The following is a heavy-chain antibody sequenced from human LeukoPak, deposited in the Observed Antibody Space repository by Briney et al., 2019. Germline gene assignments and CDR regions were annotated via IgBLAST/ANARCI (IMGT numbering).Heavy chain of an antibody. V-gene: IGHV4-34*01. CDR2: INHSGST. J-gene: IGHJ2*01. D-gene: IGHD3-22*01. CDR1: GGSFSGYY. CDR3: ARGFNPIVVVADWYFDL. Sequence: SETLSLTCAVYGGSFSGYYWSWIRQPPGKGLEWIGEINHSGSTNYNPSLKSRVTISVDTSKNQFSLKLSSVTAADTAVYYCARGFNPIVVVADWYFDLWGRGTLVTVSS.